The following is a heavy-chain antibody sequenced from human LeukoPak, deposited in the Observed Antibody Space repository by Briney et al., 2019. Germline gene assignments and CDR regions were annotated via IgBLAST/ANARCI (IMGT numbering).Heavy chain of an antibody. J-gene: IGHJ6*03. CDR1: GGSISSGGYS. CDR3: ARGPYYYYMDV. CDR2: IYYSGST. Sequence: PSETLSLTCAVSGGSISSGGYSWSWIRQPPVKGLEWIGYIYYSGSTYYNPSLKSRVTISVDTSKNQFSLKLSSVTAADTAVYYCARGPYYYYMDVWGKGTTVTVSS. V-gene: IGHV4-30-4*07.